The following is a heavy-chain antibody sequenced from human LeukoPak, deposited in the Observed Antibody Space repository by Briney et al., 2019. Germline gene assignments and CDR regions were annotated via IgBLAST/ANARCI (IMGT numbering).Heavy chain of an antibody. CDR1: GGSISGYY. D-gene: IGHD1-14*01. V-gene: IGHV4-59*01. Sequence: PSETLSLTCTVSGGSISGYYWSWIRQPPGKGLGWIGYIYSSGSTNYNPSLKSRVTISEDTSKNQFSLNLTSVTAADTAVYYCARILAATAGSMDVWGRGTTVTVSS. J-gene: IGHJ6*03. CDR3: ARILAATAGSMDV. CDR2: IYSSGST.